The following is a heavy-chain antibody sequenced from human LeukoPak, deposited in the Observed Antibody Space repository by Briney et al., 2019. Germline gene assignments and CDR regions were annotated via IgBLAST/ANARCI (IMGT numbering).Heavy chain of an antibody. CDR2: MNPNSGNT. J-gene: IGHJ6*03. V-gene: IGHV1-8*03. CDR1: RYTFTSYD. Sequence: GASVKVSCKASRYTFTSYDINWVRQATGQGLEWMGWMNPNSGNTGYAQKFQGRVTITRNTSISTAYMELSSLRSEDTAVYYCARWGYSSSSGYYYYYMDVWGKGTTVTVSS. CDR3: ARWGYSSSSGYYYYYMDV. D-gene: IGHD6-6*01.